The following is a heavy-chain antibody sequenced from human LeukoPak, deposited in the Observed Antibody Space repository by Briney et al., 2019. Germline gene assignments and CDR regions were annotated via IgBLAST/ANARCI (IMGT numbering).Heavy chain of an antibody. CDR1: GGSLSSNYY. CDR3: ARYGGTYGVYGMDV. CDR2: IYYSGST. Sequence: SETLSLTCTVSGGSLSSNYYWGWIRPPPGKGLEWIASIYYSGSTYYNPSLKSRVTISVDTSKNQFSLNLNSLTAADTAVYYCARYGGTYGVYGMDVWGQGTTVTVSS. J-gene: IGHJ6*02. D-gene: IGHD1-26*01. V-gene: IGHV4-39*01.